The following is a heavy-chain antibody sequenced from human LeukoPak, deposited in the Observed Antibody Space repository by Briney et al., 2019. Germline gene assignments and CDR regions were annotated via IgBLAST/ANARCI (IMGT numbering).Heavy chain of an antibody. CDR1: GYTFTGYY. D-gene: IGHD3-9*01. CDR2: MNPNSGGT. J-gene: IGHJ4*02. V-gene: IGHV1-2*02. Sequence: ASVKVSCKASGYTFTGYYMHWVRQAPGQGLERMGWMNPNSGGTNYAQKFQGRVTMTRDTSISTAYMELSRLRSDATAVYYCARDLTDILTGSYYFDYWGQGTLVTVSS. CDR3: ARDLTDILTGSYYFDY.